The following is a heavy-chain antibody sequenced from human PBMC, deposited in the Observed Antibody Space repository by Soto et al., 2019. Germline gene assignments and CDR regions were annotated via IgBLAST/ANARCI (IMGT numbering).Heavy chain of an antibody. CDR3: ARIAARRHFDY. V-gene: IGHV4-31*03. CDR1: GGSISSGGYY. Sequence: SETLSLTSTVSGGSISSGGYYWSWIRQHPGKGLEWIGYIYYSGSTYYNPSLKSRVTISVDTSKNQFSLKLSSVTAADTAVYYCARIAARRHFDYWGQGTLVTVSS. CDR2: IYYSGST. J-gene: IGHJ4*02. D-gene: IGHD6-6*01.